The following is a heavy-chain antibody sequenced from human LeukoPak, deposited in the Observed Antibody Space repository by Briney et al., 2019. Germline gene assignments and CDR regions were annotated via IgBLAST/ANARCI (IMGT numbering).Heavy chain of an antibody. J-gene: IGHJ5*02. CDR1: GYTFTGYY. V-gene: IGHV1-2*02. CDR3: ARERAILNWFDP. CDR2: INPNSGGT. Sequence: ASVKVSCKASGYTFTGYYMHWVQQAPGQGLEWMGWINPNSGGTNYAQKIQGRVTMTRDTSISTAYMELSRLRSDDTAVYYCARERAILNWFDPWGQGTLVTVSS. D-gene: IGHD2-2*01.